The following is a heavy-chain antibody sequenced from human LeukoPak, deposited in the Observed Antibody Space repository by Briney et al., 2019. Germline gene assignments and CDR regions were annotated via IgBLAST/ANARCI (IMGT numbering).Heavy chain of an antibody. CDR2: IYYSGST. J-gene: IGHJ4*02. CDR3: ATYYVGVGGRGH. CDR1: GGSISSYY. Sequence: SETLSLTCTVSGGSISSYYWGWIRQPPGKGLEWIGYIYYSGSTGYNPSLKSRVTISIDTSKNHFTLSLNSVTAADTAVYYCATYYVGVGGRGHWGPGTLVTVSS. D-gene: IGHD2-21*01. V-gene: IGHV4-59*01.